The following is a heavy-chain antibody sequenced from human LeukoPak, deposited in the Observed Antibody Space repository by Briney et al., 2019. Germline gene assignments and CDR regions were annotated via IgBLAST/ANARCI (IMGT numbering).Heavy chain of an antibody. CDR2: ISASGNT. V-gene: IGHV4-4*07. D-gene: IGHD2-21*02. CDR3: ARQGVATAIDY. Sequence: SETLSLTCSVSGGSISNYYWSWIRQPAGKGLEWIGRISASGNTNYDPSLKSRVTMSVDTSMNLFALKLSSVTAADTAVYYCARQGVATAIDYWGQGTLVTVSS. J-gene: IGHJ4*02. CDR1: GGSISNYY.